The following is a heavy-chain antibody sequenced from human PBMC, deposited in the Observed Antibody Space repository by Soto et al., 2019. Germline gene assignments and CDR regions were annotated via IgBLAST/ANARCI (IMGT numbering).Heavy chain of an antibody. D-gene: IGHD3-10*01. J-gene: IGHJ4*02. CDR2: IDPSGGNT. Sequence: VKVSCKASGYTFTSYYMHWVRQAPGQGLEWMGIIDPSGGNTNYAQKFQGRVTMTRDTSTSTVYMELSSLTSGDTAVYYCARDRGRSYYFDYWGQGALVTVSS. CDR1: GYTFTSYY. CDR3: ARDRGRSYYFDY. V-gene: IGHV1-46*01.